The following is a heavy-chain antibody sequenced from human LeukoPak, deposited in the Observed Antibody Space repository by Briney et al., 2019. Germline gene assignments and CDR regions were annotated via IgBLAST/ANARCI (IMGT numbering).Heavy chain of an antibody. CDR1: GFIFSSYE. CDR2: ISGSGSTI. CDR3: ARDIGPYNNYDHPDWFGP. V-gene: IGHV3-48*03. D-gene: IGHD4-11*01. Sequence: GGSLRLSCAASGFIFSSYEMNWVRQAPGKGLGWVSYISGSGSTIYYADSVKGRFTISRDNAKNSLYLQMNSLRAEDTAIYYCARDIGPYNNYDHPDWFGPWGQGTLVTVSS. J-gene: IGHJ5*02.